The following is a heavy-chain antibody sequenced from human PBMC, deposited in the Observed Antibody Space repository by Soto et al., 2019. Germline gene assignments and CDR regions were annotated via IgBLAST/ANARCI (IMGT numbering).Heavy chain of an antibody. CDR2: SNIYNGDT. V-gene: IGHV1-18*01. CDR1: GYTFNNFG. CDR3: TRALWRRRWVSDYYDGMDV. D-gene: IGHD3-16*01. Sequence: QGQLVQSGGEVKKPGASVKVSCKASGYTFNNFGIAWVRQAPGQGLVWLGWSNIYNGDTKYAQNVQGRVSVTRDTSTTPTYMELRSLRSDDTAVYYCTRALWRRRWVSDYYDGMDVWGQGTTVTVSS. J-gene: IGHJ6*01.